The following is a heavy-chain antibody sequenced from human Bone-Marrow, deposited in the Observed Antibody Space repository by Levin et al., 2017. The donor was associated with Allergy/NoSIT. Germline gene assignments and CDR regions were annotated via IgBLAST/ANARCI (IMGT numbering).Heavy chain of an antibody. Sequence: ASQTLSLTCTVSGGSISSGGYYWSWIRQHPGKGLEWIGYIYYSGSTYYNPSLKSRVTISVDTSKNQFSLKLSSVTAADTAVYYCARAPGGVNYDYVWGVADYWGQGTLVTVSS. CDR3: ARAPGGVNYDYVWGVADY. CDR1: GGSISSGGYY. CDR2: IYYSGST. V-gene: IGHV4-31*03. D-gene: IGHD3-16*01. J-gene: IGHJ4*02.